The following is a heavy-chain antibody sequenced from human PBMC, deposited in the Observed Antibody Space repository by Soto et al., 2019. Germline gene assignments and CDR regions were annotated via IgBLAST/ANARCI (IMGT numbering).Heavy chain of an antibody. Sequence: SETLSLTCTVSGVSISSGVYYWSWLRQYPGKGLEWIGYINHSGSTYYNPSLRSRVNISVDTSKNQFSLSLNSVTAADTAVYFCARDFVRGEFWYYWGQGTLVTVSS. D-gene: IGHD3-3*01. CDR1: GVSISSGVYY. V-gene: IGHV4-31*03. J-gene: IGHJ4*02. CDR2: INHSGST. CDR3: ARDFVRGEFWYY.